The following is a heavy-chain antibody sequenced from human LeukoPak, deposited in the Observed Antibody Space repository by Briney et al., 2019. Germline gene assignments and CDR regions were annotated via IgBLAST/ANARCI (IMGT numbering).Heavy chain of an antibody. CDR2: IKEDGSEK. D-gene: IGHD2-21*01. CDR3: ARDQLLATASIDY. Sequence: GGSLRLSCAASGFTFSSYWMSWVRQAPGKGLEWVANIKEDGSEKYYVDSVKGRFTISRDNAKNSLYLQMNSLRAEDTAVYYCARDQLLATASIDYWGQGTLVTVSS. CDR1: GFTFSSYW. V-gene: IGHV3-7*01. J-gene: IGHJ4*02.